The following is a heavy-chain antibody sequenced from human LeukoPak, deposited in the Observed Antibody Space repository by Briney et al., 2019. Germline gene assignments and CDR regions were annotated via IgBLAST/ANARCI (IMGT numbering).Heavy chain of an antibody. CDR2: IYYSGST. J-gene: IGHJ3*02. Sequence: PLETLSLTCTVSGGSISSYYWSWIRQPPGKGLEWIGYIYYSGSTNYNPSLKSRVTISVDTSKNQFSLKLSSVTAADTAVYYCARARVVGAVDAFDIWGQGTMVTVSS. CDR1: GGSISSYY. D-gene: IGHD1-26*01. V-gene: IGHV4-59*01. CDR3: ARARVVGAVDAFDI.